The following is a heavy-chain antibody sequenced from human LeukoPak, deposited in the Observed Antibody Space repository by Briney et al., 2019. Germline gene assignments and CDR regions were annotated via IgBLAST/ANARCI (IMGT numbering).Heavy chain of an antibody. J-gene: IGHJ4*02. CDR3: ARDLRGTSRLGLAAAGTFDY. D-gene: IGHD6-13*01. V-gene: IGHV4-59*01. CDR2: IYYRGTTNYNPSLSGST. CDR1: GGSFSGYY. Sequence: SETLSLTCAVYGGSFSGYYWSWIRQPPGKGLEWIGNIYYRGTTNYNPSLSGSTNYNPSLKSRVTISIDTSRNEFSLKLSSVTAADTAVYYCARDLRGTSRLGLAAAGTFDYWGQGTLVTVSS.